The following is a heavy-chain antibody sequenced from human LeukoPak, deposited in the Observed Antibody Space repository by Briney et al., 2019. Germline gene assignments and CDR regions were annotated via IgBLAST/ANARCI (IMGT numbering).Heavy chain of an antibody. D-gene: IGHD4-17*01. CDR3: ARGPAVTTDY. Sequence: SETLSLTCTVSGGSISSYYWSWIRQPPGKGLEWIGYIYYSGSTNYNPSLKSRATISVDTSKNQFSLKLSSVTAADTAVYYCARGPAVTTDYWGQGTLVTVSS. J-gene: IGHJ4*02. CDR2: IYYSGST. V-gene: IGHV4-59*01. CDR1: GGSISSYY.